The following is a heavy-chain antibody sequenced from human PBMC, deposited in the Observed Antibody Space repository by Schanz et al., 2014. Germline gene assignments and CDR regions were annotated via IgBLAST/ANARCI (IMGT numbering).Heavy chain of an antibody. CDR1: GFTFRGHA. J-gene: IGHJ4*02. CDR3: ARPIYDLWSGSFDY. CDR2: ISTDGTNT. D-gene: IGHD3-3*01. V-gene: IGHV3-30*04. Sequence: QVQLVESGGGVVQPGRSLRLSCAASGFTFRGHAMHWVRQAPGKGLEKVAAISTDGTNTYYADSVKGRFTISRDNSKNTLYLQMNSLRAEDTAVYYCARPIYDLWSGSFDYWGQGTLVTVSS.